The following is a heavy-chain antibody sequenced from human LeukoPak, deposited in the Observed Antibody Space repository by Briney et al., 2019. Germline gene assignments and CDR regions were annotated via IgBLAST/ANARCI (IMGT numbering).Heavy chain of an antibody. D-gene: IGHD5-12*01. CDR3: ARPRLRGDAFDI. Sequence: SETLSLTCAVYGGSFSGYYWSWIRQPPGKGLEWIGEINHSGSTNYNPSLKSRVTISVDTSKNQFSLKLSSVTAADTAVYYCARPRLRGDAFDIWGQGTMVTVSS. V-gene: IGHV4-34*01. CDR1: GGSFSGYY. CDR2: INHSGST. J-gene: IGHJ3*02.